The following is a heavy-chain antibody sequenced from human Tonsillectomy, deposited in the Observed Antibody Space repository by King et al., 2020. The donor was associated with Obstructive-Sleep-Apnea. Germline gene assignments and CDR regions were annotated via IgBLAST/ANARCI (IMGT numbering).Heavy chain of an antibody. CDR3: ARPPTDIVVVPAIPPDY. CDR1: GFTFSSYA. V-gene: IGHV3-30*04. J-gene: IGHJ4*02. CDR2: ISYDGSNK. Sequence: HVQLVESGGGAVQPGRSLRLSCAASGFTFSSYAMHWVRQAPGKGLEWVAVISYDGSNKYYADSVKGRFTISRDNSKNTLYLQMNSLRAEDTAVYYCARPPTDIVVVPAIPPDYWGQGTLVTVSS. D-gene: IGHD2-2*01.